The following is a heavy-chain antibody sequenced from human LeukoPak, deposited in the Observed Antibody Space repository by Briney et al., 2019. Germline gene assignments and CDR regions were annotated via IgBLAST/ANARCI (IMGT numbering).Heavy chain of an antibody. J-gene: IGHJ4*02. CDR3: ARVGLNPDYYFDY. CDR1: GYTFTSYD. V-gene: IGHV1-8*01. CDR2: MNPNSGNT. D-gene: IGHD3-16*01. Sequence: ASVKVSCKASGYTFTSYDINWVRQAPGQGLEWMGWMNPNSGNTGYAQKFQGRVTMTRNTSISTAYMELSSLRSEDTAVYYCARVGLNPDYYFDYWGQGTLVTVSS.